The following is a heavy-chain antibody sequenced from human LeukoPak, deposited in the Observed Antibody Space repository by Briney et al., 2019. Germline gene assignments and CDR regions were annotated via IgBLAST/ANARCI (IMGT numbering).Heavy chain of an antibody. J-gene: IGHJ3*02. D-gene: IGHD5-24*01. CDR2: IKPDGIDK. V-gene: IGHV3-7*01. CDR1: GFTLINHW. Sequence: PGGSLRLSCVVSGFTLINHWVNCLRQSPRKGLEWVANIKPDGIDKYYVDSARGRFTVSIDNAKNSAFLQMNSLRAEDTAIYYCATISAQPFDIWGQGTLVSVSS. CDR3: ATISAQPFDI.